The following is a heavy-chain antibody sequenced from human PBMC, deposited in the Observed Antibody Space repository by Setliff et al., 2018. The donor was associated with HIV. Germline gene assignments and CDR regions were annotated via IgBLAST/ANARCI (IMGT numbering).Heavy chain of an antibody. J-gene: IGHJ1*01. V-gene: IGHV1-24*01. CDR2: FDPEDGET. CDR3: ATAPGYSSTWYSESFQH. CDR1: VYTLTELS. D-gene: IGHD6-13*01. Sequence: ASVKVSCKISVYTLTELSIHWVRQAPGKGLEWMANFDPEDGETFYAQKFQGRLTMTEDTSTDTAYMELSSLRSDDTAVYYCATAPGYSSTWYSESFQHWGQGTVVTVSS.